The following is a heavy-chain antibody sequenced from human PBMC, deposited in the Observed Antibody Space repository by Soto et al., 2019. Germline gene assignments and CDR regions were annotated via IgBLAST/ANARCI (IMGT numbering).Heavy chain of an antibody. D-gene: IGHD1-1*01. CDR1: GFTFSSYD. J-gene: IGHJ3*02. Sequence: EVQLVESGGGLVQPGGSLRLSCAASGFTFSSYDMHWVRQATGKGLEWVSAIGTAGDTYYPGSVKGRFTISRENAKNSLYLQMNSLRAGDTAVYYCARAGTTGTTGAFDIWGQGTTVTVSS. CDR3: ARAGTTGTTGAFDI. V-gene: IGHV3-13*01. CDR2: IGTAGDT.